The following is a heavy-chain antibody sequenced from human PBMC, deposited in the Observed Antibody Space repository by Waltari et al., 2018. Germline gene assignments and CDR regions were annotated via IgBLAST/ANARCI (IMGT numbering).Heavy chain of an antibody. D-gene: IGHD1-7*01. Sequence: QLQLQESGPGLVTPSETLSLTCTVSGVSIRTTRYYWGWIRQPPGKGLDWIGSLHYGGSSYFNPSLKSRVTISVDTSKNQFSLKLTSVTAADTAVYYCATLPIPLELWYFDLWGRGTLVTVSS. CDR2: LHYGGSS. V-gene: IGHV4-39*01. CDR3: ATLPIPLELWYFDL. J-gene: IGHJ2*01. CDR1: GVSIRTTRYY.